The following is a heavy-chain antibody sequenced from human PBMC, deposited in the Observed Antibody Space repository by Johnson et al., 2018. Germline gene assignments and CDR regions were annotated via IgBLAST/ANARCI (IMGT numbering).Heavy chain of an antibody. CDR2: INHSGST. CDR1: GASFSDYY. D-gene: IGHD3-22*01. J-gene: IGHJ3*01. Sequence: QVQLQQWGAGLLKPSETLSLTCAVYGASFSDYYWSWIRQPPGKGLEWIGEINHSGSTSYNPSLESRVTISVDTSKNQFSLELSSVTAADTAIYYCAGGRHYYERGAFDVWGQGTVVTVSS. V-gene: IGHV4-34*01. CDR3: AGGRHYYERGAFDV.